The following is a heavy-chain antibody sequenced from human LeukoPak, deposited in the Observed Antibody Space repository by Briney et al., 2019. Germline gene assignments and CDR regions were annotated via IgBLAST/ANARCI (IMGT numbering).Heavy chain of an antibody. D-gene: IGHD3-10*01. Sequence: PSETLSLTCTVSGGSISSGSYYWGWIRQPPGKGLEWIGSIYYSGSTYYNPSLKSRVTISVDTSKNQFSLKLSSVTAADTAVYYCARIGLNYYGSGSYPLWYYYYGMDVWGQGTTVTVSS. J-gene: IGHJ6*02. CDR3: ARIGLNYYGSGSYPLWYYYYGMDV. V-gene: IGHV4-39*07. CDR1: GGSISSGSYY. CDR2: IYYSGST.